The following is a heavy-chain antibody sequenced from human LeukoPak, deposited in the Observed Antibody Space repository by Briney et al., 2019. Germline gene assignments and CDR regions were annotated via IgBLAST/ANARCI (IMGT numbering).Heavy chain of an antibody. CDR3: SRMGYGTNEGVYY. D-gene: IGHD4/OR15-4a*01. V-gene: IGHV3-73*01. Sequence: GSLKLSCAASGFTFSDSTMHWVRQASGKGLEWVGRIRSKAKSYATAYAASVMGRFTISRDDSKNTAYLQMSSLKTEDTAVYYCSRMGYGTNEGVYYWGQGILVTVSS. J-gene: IGHJ4*02. CDR2: IRSKAKSYAT. CDR1: GFTFSDST.